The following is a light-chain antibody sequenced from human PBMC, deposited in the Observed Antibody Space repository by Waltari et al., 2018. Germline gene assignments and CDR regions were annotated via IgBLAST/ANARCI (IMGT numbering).Light chain of an antibody. CDR1: SSNIGSYT. V-gene: IGLV1-44*01. Sequence: QSVLTQPPSASGTPGQRVTISCSGGSSNIGSYTVNWYQQLPGTAPKLLIYSNNQRPAVVPDRFSGSKSGTSASLAISGLQSEDEADYYCAAWDDSLNGRGVFGGGTKLTVL. J-gene: IGLJ2*01. CDR2: SNN. CDR3: AAWDDSLNGRGV.